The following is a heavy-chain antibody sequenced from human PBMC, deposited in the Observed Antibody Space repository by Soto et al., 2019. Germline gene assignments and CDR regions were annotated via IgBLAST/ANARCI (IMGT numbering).Heavy chain of an antibody. J-gene: IGHJ4*02. CDR2: IYSGGST. CDR1: GFTVSSNY. Sequence: GGSLRVSWAASGFTVSSNYMSWVRQAPGKGLEWVSVIYSGGSTYYADSVKGRFTISRDNSKNTLYLQMNSLRAEDTAVYYCARGIAVAGTDALDYWGQGTLVTVSS. D-gene: IGHD6-19*01. CDR3: ARGIAVAGTDALDY. V-gene: IGHV3-66*01.